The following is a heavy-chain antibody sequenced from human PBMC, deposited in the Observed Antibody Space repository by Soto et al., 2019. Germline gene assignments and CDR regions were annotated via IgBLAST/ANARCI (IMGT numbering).Heavy chain of an antibody. CDR1: GFTFSSYW. CDR3: ARDPGQSGTWNYFDY. J-gene: IGHJ4*02. CDR2: INGDGSRP. Sequence: EVQLVESGGGLVQPGGSLRLSCVASGFTFSSYWMYWVRLAPGKRLVCVPRINGDGSRPSYSDSVKGRLTIFRDNAETTLYLQMNGLRAEDTAVYYCARDPGQSGTWNYFDYWGQGTLVTVSS. V-gene: IGHV3-74*01. D-gene: IGHD6-13*01.